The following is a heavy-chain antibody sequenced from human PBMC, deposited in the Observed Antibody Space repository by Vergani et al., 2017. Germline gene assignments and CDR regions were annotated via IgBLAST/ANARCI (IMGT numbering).Heavy chain of an antibody. D-gene: IGHD2-2*02. Sequence: QVQLQESGPGLVKPSEILSLTCTVSGGSISSSSYYWGWIRQPPGKGLEWIGSIYYSGSTYYNPSLKSRVTISVDTSKNQFSLKLSSVTAADTAVYYCATTPDIVVVPAAILPELLWFDPWGQGTLVTVSS. CDR3: ATTPDIVVVPAAILPELLWFDP. CDR2: IYYSGST. CDR1: GGSISSSSYY. V-gene: IGHV4-39*01. J-gene: IGHJ5*02.